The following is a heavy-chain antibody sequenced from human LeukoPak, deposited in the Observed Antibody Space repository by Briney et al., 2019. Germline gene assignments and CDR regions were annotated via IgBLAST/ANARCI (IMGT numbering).Heavy chain of an antibody. Sequence: KPGESLKISCKGSGYTFATYWIGWVRQMPGKGLEWMGIIYPGDSNIRYSPSFQGQVTISADRSISTAYLQWSSLKASDTAIYYCARHGTSLEFASISGMDVWGQGTTVTVSS. D-gene: IGHD1/OR15-1a*01. CDR1: GYTFATYW. CDR3: ARHGTSLEFASISGMDV. J-gene: IGHJ6*02. CDR2: IYPGDSNI. V-gene: IGHV5-51*01.